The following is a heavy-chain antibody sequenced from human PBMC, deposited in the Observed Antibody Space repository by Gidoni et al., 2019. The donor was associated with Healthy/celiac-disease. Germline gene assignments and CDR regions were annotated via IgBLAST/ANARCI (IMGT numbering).Heavy chain of an antibody. CDR1: GFTFSDSS. D-gene: IGHD4-17*01. J-gene: IGHJ6*02. Sequence: QVQLVEPGGGLVKPGGSLRLSCSASGFTFSDSSMSWIRQAPGKGLEWVSYISSSGSTIYYADSVKGRFTISRDNAKNSLYLQMNSLRAEDTAVYYCARVKRMMTTVVRLYGMDVWGQGTTVTVSS. CDR2: ISSSGSTI. CDR3: ARVKRMMTTVVRLYGMDV. V-gene: IGHV3-11*01.